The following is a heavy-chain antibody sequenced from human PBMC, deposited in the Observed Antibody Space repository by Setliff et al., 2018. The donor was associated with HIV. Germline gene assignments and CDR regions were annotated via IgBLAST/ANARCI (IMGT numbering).Heavy chain of an antibody. CDR1: GYSISSGYY. J-gene: IGHJ5*02. CDR2: IYHSGST. D-gene: IGHD6-13*01. Sequence: PSETLSLTCAVSGYSISSGYYWGWIRQPPGKGLEWIGSIYHSGSTYYNPSLKSRVTISVDTSKNQFSLKLSSVTAADTAVYYCARDRGAAAKRRNNWFDPWGQGTLVTVSS. V-gene: IGHV4-38-2*02. CDR3: ARDRGAAAKRRNNWFDP.